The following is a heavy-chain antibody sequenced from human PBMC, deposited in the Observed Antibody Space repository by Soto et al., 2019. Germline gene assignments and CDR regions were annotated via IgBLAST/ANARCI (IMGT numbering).Heavy chain of an antibody. J-gene: IGHJ4*02. CDR3: ARDQGETTEAYLDY. D-gene: IGHD4-4*01. Sequence: SETLSLTCTVSGGSISSYYWSWIRQPPGKGLEWIGYISYSGSTNYNPSLKSRVTISVDTSKNQFSLKLSSVTAADTALYYCARDQGETTEAYLDYWGQGALVTVSS. CDR2: ISYSGST. CDR1: GGSISSYY. V-gene: IGHV4-59*01.